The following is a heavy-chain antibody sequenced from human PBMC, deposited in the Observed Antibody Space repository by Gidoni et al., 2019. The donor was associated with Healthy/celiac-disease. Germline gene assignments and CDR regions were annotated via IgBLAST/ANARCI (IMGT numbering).Heavy chain of an antibody. CDR2: IRYDGSNK. D-gene: IGHD1-26*01. CDR1: GFTFSSYG. CDR3: AKDWDTYGMDV. J-gene: IGHJ6*02. V-gene: IGHV3-30*02. Sequence: QVQLVESGGAVVQPGGSLTLSCAASGFTFSSYGMHWVRQAPGKGLEWVAFIRYDGSNKYYADSVKGRFTISRDNSKNTLYLQMNSLRAEDTAVYYCAKDWDTYGMDVWGQGTTVTVSS.